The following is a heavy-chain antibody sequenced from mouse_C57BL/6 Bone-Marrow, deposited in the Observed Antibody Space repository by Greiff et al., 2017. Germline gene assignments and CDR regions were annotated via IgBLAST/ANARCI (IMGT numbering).Heavy chain of an antibody. CDR2: IYPGGGYT. J-gene: IGHJ4*01. Sequence: QVHVKQSGAELVRPGTSVKMSCKASGYTFTNYWIGWAKQRPGHGLEWIGDIYPGGGYTNYNEKFKGKATLTADKSSSTAYMQFSSLTSEDSAIYYCARSYYYGWGFAYWGQGTSVTVSS. CDR3: ARSYYYGWGFAY. V-gene: IGHV1-63*01. D-gene: IGHD1-2*01. CDR1: GYTFTNYW.